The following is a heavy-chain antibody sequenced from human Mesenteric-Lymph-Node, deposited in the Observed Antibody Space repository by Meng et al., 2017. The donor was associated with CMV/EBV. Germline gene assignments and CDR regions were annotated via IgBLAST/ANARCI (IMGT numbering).Heavy chain of an antibody. J-gene: IGHJ4*03. V-gene: IGHV3-23*01. CDR1: GFTFSSYA. D-gene: IGHD2-2*01. CDR2: IGGSGGST. CDR3: ARQLGYCSRGTCYFDY. Sequence: GFTFSSYAMSRVRQAPGKGLEWVSAIGGSGGSTFYADSVKGRFTISRDNSKNTLHLQMNSLTAEDTAVYYCARQLGYCSRGTCYFDYWGQGTLVTVSS.